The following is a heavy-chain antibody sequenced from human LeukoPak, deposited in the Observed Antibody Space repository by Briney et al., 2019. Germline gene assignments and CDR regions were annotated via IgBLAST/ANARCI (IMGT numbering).Heavy chain of an antibody. CDR1: GGSFSGYY. V-gene: IGHV4-34*01. D-gene: IGHD5-18*01. Sequence: SETLSLTCAVYGGSFSGYYWSWIRQPPGKGLKWIGEINHSGSTNYNPSLKSRVTISVDTSKNQFSLKLSSVTAADTAVYYCARGRGYSYGFSFDYWGQGTLVTVSS. J-gene: IGHJ4*02. CDR3: ARGRGYSYGFSFDY. CDR2: INHSGST.